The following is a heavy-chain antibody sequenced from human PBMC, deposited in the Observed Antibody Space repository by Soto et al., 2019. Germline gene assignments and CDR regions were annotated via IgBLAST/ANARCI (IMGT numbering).Heavy chain of an antibody. Sequence: EAQLVESGGGLVQPGGSLRLSCAASEFTFSIYWMSWVRQAPGRGLEWVANIKQDGSETYYVDSVKGRFTISRDNAKNSLYLQMNSLRAEDTAVYYCLLGDRGSVVAGPGWGQGTLVTVSS. D-gene: IGHD6-19*01. V-gene: IGHV3-7*01. CDR3: LLGDRGSVVAGPG. CDR2: IKQDGSET. CDR1: EFTFSIYW. J-gene: IGHJ4*02.